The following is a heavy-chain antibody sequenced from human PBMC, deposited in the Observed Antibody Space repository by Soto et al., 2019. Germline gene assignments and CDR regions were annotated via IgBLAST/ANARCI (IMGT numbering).Heavy chain of an antibody. CDR3: ATFFGGIEGDAFDI. Sequence: QVQLVQSGAEVKKPGASVKVSCKASGYTFTGYYMHWVRQAPGQGLEWMGWINPNSGGTNYAQKFQGWVTMTRDTSISTAYMELSRLRSDETAVYYCATFFGGIEGDAFDIWGQGTMVTVSS. CDR2: INPNSGGT. D-gene: IGHD3-10*01. J-gene: IGHJ3*02. CDR1: GYTFTGYY. V-gene: IGHV1-2*04.